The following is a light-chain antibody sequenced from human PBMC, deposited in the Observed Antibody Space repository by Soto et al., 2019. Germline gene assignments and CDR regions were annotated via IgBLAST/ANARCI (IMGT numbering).Light chain of an antibody. V-gene: IGKV3-11*01. CDR1: ESVTNY. CDR3: LQYDKWPPWT. CDR2: DVS. Sequence: EIVVPQSPATLSFSPGERGTLSCRASESVTNYLAWYQKKPAQAPRLFIYDVSNRATGIPARFSGGGSGTDLTLTISNLETEDFAVYYCLQYDKWPPWTFGQGTKVDIK. J-gene: IGKJ1*01.